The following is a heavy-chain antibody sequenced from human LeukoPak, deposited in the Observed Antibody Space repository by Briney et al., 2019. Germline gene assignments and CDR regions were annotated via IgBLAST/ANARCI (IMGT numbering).Heavy chain of an antibody. J-gene: IGHJ4*02. Sequence: PGRCLRLACAASGFTVGDNYMRSVRQAAGKGLEWVSPIYSAGDTFYSDSVRGRFTISRDNSKNTLYLQMNSLRAEDTAFYYCARDSSSFPNHFDLWGQGTLVTVSS. CDR1: GFTVGDNY. V-gene: IGHV3-53*01. CDR2: IYSAGDT. D-gene: IGHD2/OR15-2a*01. CDR3: ARDSSSFPNHFDL.